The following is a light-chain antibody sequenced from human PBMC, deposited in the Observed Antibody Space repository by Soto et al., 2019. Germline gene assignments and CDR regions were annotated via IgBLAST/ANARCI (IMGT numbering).Light chain of an antibody. V-gene: IGKV1-5*01. CDR2: DAS. CDR1: QIISSW. CDR3: QQYNSWT. Sequence: DILMTQSPSTLSASVRDRVTITCRASQIISSWLAWYQQKPGKAPKLLIYDASSLESGVPSRFSGSGSGTEFTLTISSLQPDDFATYYCQQYNSWTFGQGTKVDIK. J-gene: IGKJ1*01.